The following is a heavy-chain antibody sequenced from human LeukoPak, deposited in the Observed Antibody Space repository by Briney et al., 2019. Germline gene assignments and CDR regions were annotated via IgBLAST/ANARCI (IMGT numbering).Heavy chain of an antibody. CDR3: ARDGYNYGLDRFDY. D-gene: IGHD5-24*01. CDR2: FYYYGNT. CDR1: SDSISSRGHY. J-gene: IGHJ4*01. V-gene: IGHV4-39*07. Sequence: PSETLSLTCTVSSDSISSRGHYWGWIRQPPGKGLEWIGGFYYYGNTYYNPSLKSRVTISVDTSKNQFSLRLSSVTAADTAMYFCARDGYNYGLDRFDYWGHGTLVTVSS.